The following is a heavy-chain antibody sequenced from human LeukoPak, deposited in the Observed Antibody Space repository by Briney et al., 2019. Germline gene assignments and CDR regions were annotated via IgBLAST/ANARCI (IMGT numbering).Heavy chain of an antibody. J-gene: IGHJ4*02. CDR1: GFTFRSYV. V-gene: IGHV3-23*01. CDR3: GRDWKLDY. CDR2: TSDDGGDP. D-gene: IGHD1-1*01. Sequence: GGSLRLSCAASGFTFRSYVMSWVRQAPGKGLEWVSATSDDGGDPKYAQSVKGRFTISRDNSRNRLYLQMNSLRVEDTAMYYCGRDWKLDYWGQGILVTVSS.